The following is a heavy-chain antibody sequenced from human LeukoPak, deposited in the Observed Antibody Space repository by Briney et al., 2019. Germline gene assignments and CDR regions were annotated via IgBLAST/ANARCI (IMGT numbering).Heavy chain of an antibody. D-gene: IGHD3-10*01. CDR2: ISAYNGNT. J-gene: IGHJ4*02. CDR3: AREAGRVTMVRGVISPYYFEY. CDR1: GYTFTSYG. V-gene: IGHV1-18*04. Sequence: ASVKVSCKASGYTFTSYGISCVRQAPGQGLEWMGWISAYNGNTNYAQKLQGRVTMTTDTSTSTAYMELRSLRSDDTAVYYCAREAGRVTMVRGVISPYYFEYWGQGTLVTASS.